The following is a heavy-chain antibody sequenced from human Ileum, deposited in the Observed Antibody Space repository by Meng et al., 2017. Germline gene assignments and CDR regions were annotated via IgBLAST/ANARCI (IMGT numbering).Heavy chain of an antibody. J-gene: IGHJ4*02. CDR2: IHHSGKS. CDR1: EGSVGMSNW. CDR3: VKDGDYCSDGSCYGSSML. V-gene: IGHV4-4*02. D-gene: IGHD2-15*01. Sequence: RQRSCPGRCQATGALSPACVAFEGSVGMSNWWGWVRQPPGKGLRWVGEIHHSGKSNYNPYLKSCVTISVDKSKNQFSLNLKSVSAADTAVYYCVKDGDYCSDGSCYGSSMLWGQGTLVTVSS.